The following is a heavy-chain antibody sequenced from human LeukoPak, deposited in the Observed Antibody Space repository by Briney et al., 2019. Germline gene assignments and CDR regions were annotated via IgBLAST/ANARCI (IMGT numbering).Heavy chain of an antibody. D-gene: IGHD6-6*01. V-gene: IGHV3-30*04. CDR3: ASLAYSSSNDY. CDR2: ISYDGSNK. Sequence: GGSLRLSCAASGFTFSSYAMHWVRQAPGKGLEWVAVISYDGSNKYYADSVKGRFTISRDNSKNTLYLQMNSLRAEDTAVYYCASLAYSSSNDYWDQGTLATVSS. J-gene: IGHJ4*02. CDR1: GFTFSSYA.